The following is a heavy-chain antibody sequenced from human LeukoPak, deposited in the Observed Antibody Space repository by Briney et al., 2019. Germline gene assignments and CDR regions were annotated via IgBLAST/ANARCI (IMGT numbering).Heavy chain of an antibody. J-gene: IGHJ4*02. Sequence: GGSLRLSCAASGFTFRRDAMSWVRQAPGKGLEWVSTISGSGGSTYYADSVKGRFTISRDNSENTVFLQMNSLRGEDTAVYYCAKIGSDYWGQGTLVTASS. V-gene: IGHV3-23*01. CDR1: GFTFRRDA. D-gene: IGHD1-14*01. CDR2: ISGSGGST. CDR3: AKIGSDY.